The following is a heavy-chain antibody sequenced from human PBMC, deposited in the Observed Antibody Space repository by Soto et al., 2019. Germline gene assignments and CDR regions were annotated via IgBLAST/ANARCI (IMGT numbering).Heavy chain of an antibody. Sequence: PGGSLRLSCAASGFSLSTYDMHWVRQATGKGLEWVAALSYAGDTYYPGSVKGRFTVSREGAKSSLYLQMNSLTAGDTAVYYCAICHHSASGYYYMRVRSKGTTVTV. J-gene: IGHJ6*03. V-gene: IGHV3-13*01. D-gene: IGHD3-10*01. CDR2: LSYAGDT. CDR3: AICHHSASGYYYMRV. CDR1: GFSLSTYD.